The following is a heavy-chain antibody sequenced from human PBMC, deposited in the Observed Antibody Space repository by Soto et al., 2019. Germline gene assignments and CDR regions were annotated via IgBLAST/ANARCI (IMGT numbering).Heavy chain of an antibody. D-gene: IGHD3-22*01. Sequence: GASVKVSCKASGGTFSSYAISWVRQAPGQGLEWMGGIIPIFGTANYAQKFQGRVTITADESTSTAYMELSSLRSEDTAVYYCARVDSSGYYSTAAFDYWGQGTLVTVSS. CDR1: GGTFSSYA. CDR3: ARVDSSGYYSTAAFDY. J-gene: IGHJ4*02. CDR2: IIPIFGTA. V-gene: IGHV1-69*13.